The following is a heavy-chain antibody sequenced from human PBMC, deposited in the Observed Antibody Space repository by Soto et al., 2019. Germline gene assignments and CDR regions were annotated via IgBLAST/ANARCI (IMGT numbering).Heavy chain of an antibody. D-gene: IGHD6-13*01. V-gene: IGHV3-74*01. CDR1: GFTFSSYW. J-gene: IGHJ6*02. CDR2: INSDGSSK. CDR3: AREYGGSWYYGMDV. Sequence: GGSLRLSCAASGFTFSSYWMHWVRQAPGKGLVWVSRINSDGSSKSYADSVKGRFTISRDNSKNTLYLQMNSLRAEDTAVYYCAREYGGSWYYGMDVWGQGTTVTVSS.